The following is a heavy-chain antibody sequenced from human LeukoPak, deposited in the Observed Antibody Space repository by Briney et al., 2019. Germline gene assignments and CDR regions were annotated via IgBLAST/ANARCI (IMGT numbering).Heavy chain of an antibody. CDR2: ISGSGGST. Sequence: GGSLRLSCAASGFAFSSYAMSWVRQAPGKGLEWVSAISGSGGSTYYADSVKGRFTISRDNSKNTLYLQMNSLRAEDTAVYYCAKDPTYYDFWSGPTNWFDPWGQGTLVTVSS. CDR1: GFAFSSYA. D-gene: IGHD3-3*01. J-gene: IGHJ5*02. V-gene: IGHV3-23*01. CDR3: AKDPTYYDFWSGPTNWFDP.